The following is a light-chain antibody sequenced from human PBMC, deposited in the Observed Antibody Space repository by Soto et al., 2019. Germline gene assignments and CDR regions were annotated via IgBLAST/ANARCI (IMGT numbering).Light chain of an antibody. CDR1: QNVASNY. CDR3: QHYGNSPYT. CDR2: AAS. J-gene: IGKJ2*01. Sequence: EIVLTQSPGTLSLSPGERATLSCRASQNVASNYLAWCQQKSGQSPRLLFYAASNRATGVPGRFSGSGSGTDFTLTITRLEPEDFAVYYCQHYGNSPYTFGQGTKLEIK. V-gene: IGKV3-20*01.